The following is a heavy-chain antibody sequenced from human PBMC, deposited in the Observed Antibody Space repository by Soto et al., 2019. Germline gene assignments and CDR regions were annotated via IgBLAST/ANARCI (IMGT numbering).Heavy chain of an antibody. D-gene: IGHD3-3*01. CDR3: PKHGPPSLTIVGAVTSRSCNWFAP. V-gene: IGHV3-30*18. CDR2: ISYDGSNR. Sequence: PGGSLRRSCAASWFTFSSYGMHWVRQAPCEGLEWVAVISYDGSNRYYADSVKGRSTISRDTSKNTLYLQMNSLRAEDTAVYYCPKHGPPSLTIVGAVTSRSCNWFAPWGQGTMVTLSS. CDR1: WFTFSSYG. J-gene: IGHJ5*02.